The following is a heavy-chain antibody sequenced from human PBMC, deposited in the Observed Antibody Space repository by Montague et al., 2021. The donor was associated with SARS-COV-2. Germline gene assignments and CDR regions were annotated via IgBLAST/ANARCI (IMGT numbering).Heavy chain of an antibody. V-gene: IGHV3-23*03. CDR1: GFTFSSYA. CDR2: IYSGGSST. CDR3: AKDLSGYDFWSGPTTHYYYYGMDV. J-gene: IGHJ6*02. Sequence: SLRLSWSASGFTFSSYAMSWVRQAPGKGLEWVSVIYSGGSSTYYADSVKGRFTISRDNSKNTLYLQMNSLRAEDTAVYYCAKDLSGYDFWSGPTTHYYYYGMDVWGQGTTVTVSS. D-gene: IGHD3-3*01.